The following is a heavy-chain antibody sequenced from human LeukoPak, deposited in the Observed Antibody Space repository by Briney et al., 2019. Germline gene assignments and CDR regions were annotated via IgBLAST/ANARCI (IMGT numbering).Heavy chain of an antibody. D-gene: IGHD5-12*01. CDR2: IYYSGST. CDR1: GGSISSYY. V-gene: IGHV4-59*01. Sequence: KPSETPSLTCTVSGGSISSYYWSWIRQPPGKGLEWIGYIYYSGSTNYNPSLKSRVTISVDTSKNQFSLKLSSVTAADTAVYYCARVSSSVDIVATIHYFDYWGQGTLVTVSS. J-gene: IGHJ4*02. CDR3: ARVSSSVDIVATIHYFDY.